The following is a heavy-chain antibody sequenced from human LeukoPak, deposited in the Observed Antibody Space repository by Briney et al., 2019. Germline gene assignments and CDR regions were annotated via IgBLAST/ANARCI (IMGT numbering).Heavy chain of an antibody. CDR3: ARARCCSSTRCTSLDDAFDI. V-gene: IGHV4-59*01. CDR2: IYYSGSN. CDR1: GGSISSYL. D-gene: IGHD2-2*01. Sequence: PSETLSLTCTVSGGSISSYLWSWSRQPPGEGLEWVGYIYYSGSNNYNPSLKGRFTISVDTSKNQFSLKLSTVTAADTAVYYCARARCCSSTRCTSLDDAFDIWGQGTMVTVSS. J-gene: IGHJ3*02.